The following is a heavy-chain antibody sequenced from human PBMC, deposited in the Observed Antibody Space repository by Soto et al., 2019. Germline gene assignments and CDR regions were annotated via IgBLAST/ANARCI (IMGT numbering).Heavy chain of an antibody. V-gene: IGHV4-59*01. CDR3: ARTGEYCSGGSCYDFDY. CDR2: IYYSGST. CDR1: GGSISSYY. J-gene: IGHJ4*02. D-gene: IGHD2-15*01. Sequence: SETLSLTCTVSGGSISSYYWSWIRQPPGKGLELIVYIYYSGSTNYNPSLKSRVTISVDTSKNQFSLKLSSVTAADTAVYYCARTGEYCSGGSCYDFDYWGQGTLVTVSS.